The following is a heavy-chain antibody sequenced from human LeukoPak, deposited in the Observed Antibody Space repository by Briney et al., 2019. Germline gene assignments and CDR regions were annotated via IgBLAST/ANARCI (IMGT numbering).Heavy chain of an antibody. CDR1: GFTVSSYY. V-gene: IGHV3-66*01. CDR3: ARDRGCGDCYPPANDAFDI. D-gene: IGHD2-21*02. J-gene: IGHJ3*02. Sequence: GGSLRLSCAASGFTVSSYYMSWVRQAPGKGLEWVSVIYSGGSTYYADSVKGRFTISRDNSKSTLYLQMNSLRAEDTAVYYCARDRGCGDCYPPANDAFDIWGPGTMVTVSS. CDR2: IYSGGST.